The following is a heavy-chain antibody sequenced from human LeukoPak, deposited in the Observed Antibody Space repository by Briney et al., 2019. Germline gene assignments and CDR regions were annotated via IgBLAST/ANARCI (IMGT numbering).Heavy chain of an antibody. CDR2: IIPIFGTA. CDR1: GGTFSSYA. J-gene: IGHJ3*02. D-gene: IGHD1-1*01. V-gene: IGHV1-69*05. Sequence: ASVKVSCKASGGTFSSYAISWVRQAPGQGLEWMGRIIPIFGTANYAQKFQGRVTITTDESTSTAYMELSSLRSEDTAVYHCARFPWRDLDAFDIWGQGTMVTVSS. CDR3: ARFPWRDLDAFDI.